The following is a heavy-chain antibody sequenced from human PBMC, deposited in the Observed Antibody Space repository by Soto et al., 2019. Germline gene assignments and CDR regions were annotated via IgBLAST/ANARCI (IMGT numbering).Heavy chain of an antibody. V-gene: IGHV1-18*01. CDR3: AKDHDEDFGYDLDYFNY. Sequence: ASVKVSCKASGYTFTSYGISWVRQAPGQGLEWMGWISAYNGNTNYAQKLQGRVTMTTDTSTSTAYMEMNSLRSEDTALYYCAKDHDEDFGYDLDYFNYWGRGTLVTVSS. D-gene: IGHD5-12*01. CDR1: GYTFTSYG. J-gene: IGHJ4*02. CDR2: ISAYNGNT.